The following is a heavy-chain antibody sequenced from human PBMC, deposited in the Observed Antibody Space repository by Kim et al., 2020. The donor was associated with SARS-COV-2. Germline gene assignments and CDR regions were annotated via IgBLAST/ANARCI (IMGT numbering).Heavy chain of an antibody. CDR3: ARNYGYGSGSFYSY. Sequence: SETLSLTCTVSGDSIGSYYWTWIRQPPGKGLEWIGYIYYTESTNYNPSLKSRVAISVDTSKNQFSLKLSSVTAADTAVYYCARNYGYGSGSFYSYWGQGNLVTVSS. CDR1: GDSIGSYY. D-gene: IGHD3-10*01. CDR2: IYYTEST. J-gene: IGHJ4*02. V-gene: IGHV4-59*08.